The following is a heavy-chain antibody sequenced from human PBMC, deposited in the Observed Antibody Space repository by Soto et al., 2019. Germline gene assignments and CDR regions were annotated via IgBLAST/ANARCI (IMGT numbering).Heavy chain of an antibody. CDR3: ARELDYYDFWSGIDY. J-gene: IGHJ4*02. Sequence: GGSLRLSCAASGFTFSDYYMSWIRQAPGKGLEWVSYISSSGSTIYYADSVKGRFTISRDNAKNSLYLQMNSLRAEDTAVYYCARELDYYDFWSGIDYWGQGTLVTVSS. CDR1: GFTFSDYY. D-gene: IGHD3-3*01. V-gene: IGHV3-11*01. CDR2: ISSSGSTI.